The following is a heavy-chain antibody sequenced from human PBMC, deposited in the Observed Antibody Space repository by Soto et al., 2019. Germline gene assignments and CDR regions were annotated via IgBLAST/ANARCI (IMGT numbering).Heavy chain of an antibody. V-gene: IGHV3-30*18. CDR2: ISYDGSDK. D-gene: IGHD2-2*01. J-gene: IGHJ6*02. Sequence: PGGSLRLSCAASGFTFSNYGMHWVRQAPGKGLEWVAVISYDGSDKYYADSVKGRFSISRDNSKNTLYLQMNSLRAEDTAVYYCAKATGYCSSSSCRRDYYYYYGMDVWGQGTTVTVSS. CDR3: AKATGYCSSSSCRRDYYYYYGMDV. CDR1: GFTFSNYG.